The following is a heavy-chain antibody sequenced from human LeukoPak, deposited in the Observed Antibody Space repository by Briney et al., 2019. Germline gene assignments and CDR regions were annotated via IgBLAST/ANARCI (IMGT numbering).Heavy chain of an antibody. J-gene: IGHJ4*02. CDR2: ISYDGSNK. V-gene: IGHV3-30*18. Sequence: GGSLRLSCAASGFTFSSYGMHWVRQAPGKGLEWVAVISYDGSNKYYADSVKGRFTISRDNSKNTLYLQMNSLRAEDTAVYYCAKDGNYGDYLGYFDYWGQGTLVTVSS. CDR3: AKDGNYGDYLGYFDY. CDR1: GFTFSSYG. D-gene: IGHD4-17*01.